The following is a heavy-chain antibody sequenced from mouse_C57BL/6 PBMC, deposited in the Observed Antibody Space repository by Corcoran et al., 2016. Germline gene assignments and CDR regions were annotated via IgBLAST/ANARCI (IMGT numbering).Heavy chain of an antibody. J-gene: IGHJ2*01. V-gene: IGHV14-2*01. Sequence: EDQLQQSGAELVKPGASVKLSCTASGFNIKDYYMHWVKQRTEQGLEWIGRIDPEDGKTKYAPKFQGKATITADTSSNTAYLQLSSLTSEDTAVYYCARRTTDYFDYWGQGTTLTVSS. CDR2: IDPEDGKT. CDR1: GFNIKDYY. CDR3: ARRTTDYFDY. D-gene: IGHD1-1*01.